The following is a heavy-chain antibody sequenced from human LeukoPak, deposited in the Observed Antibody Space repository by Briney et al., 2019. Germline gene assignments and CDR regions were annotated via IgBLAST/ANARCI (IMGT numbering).Heavy chain of an antibody. CDR3: ASGVYAMDY. CDR1: GFTVSSNY. Sequence: PGGSLRLSCTASGFTVSSNYMSWVRQAPGKGLEWVSILYSGGNSYYADSVKGRFTISRDNSKNTVYLQMNSLRAEDTAVYYCASGVYAMDYWGQGTLVTVSS. D-gene: IGHD2-8*01. CDR2: LYSGGNS. V-gene: IGHV3-53*01. J-gene: IGHJ4*02.